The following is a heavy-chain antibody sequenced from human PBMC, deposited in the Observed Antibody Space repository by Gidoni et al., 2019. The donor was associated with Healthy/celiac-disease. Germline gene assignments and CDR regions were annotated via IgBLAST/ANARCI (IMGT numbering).Heavy chain of an antibody. CDR1: GYTFTSYY. J-gene: IGHJ6*02. CDR2: INPSGGST. V-gene: IGHV1-46*01. CDR3: AREDIVVVPAAQGFYYYYYGMDV. Sequence: QVQLVQSGAEVKKPGASVKVSCKASGYTFTSYYMHWVRQAPGQGLEWMGIINPSGGSTSYAQKFQGRVTMTRDTSTSTVYMELSSLRSEDTAVYYCAREDIVVVPAAQGFYYYYYGMDVWGQGTTVTVSS. D-gene: IGHD2-2*01.